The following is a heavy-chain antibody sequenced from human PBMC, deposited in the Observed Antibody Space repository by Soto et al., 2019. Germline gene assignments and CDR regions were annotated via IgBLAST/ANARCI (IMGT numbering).Heavy chain of an antibody. Sequence: EVQLVESGGGLIQPGGSLRLSCAASGFTVSSNYMTWVRQAPGKGLEWVSVIYTGGATYYADSVKGRFTISRDNSKNTLYHQMNSLRAEDTAVYYCARERDTSGYILAYWGQGTLVTVSS. J-gene: IGHJ4*02. D-gene: IGHD3-22*01. CDR2: IYTGGAT. CDR1: GFTVSSNY. V-gene: IGHV3-53*01. CDR3: ARERDTSGYILAY.